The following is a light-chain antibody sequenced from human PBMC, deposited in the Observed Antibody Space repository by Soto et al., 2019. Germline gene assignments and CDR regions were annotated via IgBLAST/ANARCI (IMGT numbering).Light chain of an antibody. CDR2: DAA. CDR1: ESVSSY. Sequence: EIVLTQSPATLSLSPGERATLSCRARESVSSYLVCYQQKPGQAPRLLIYDAANRATGIPARFSGSGSGTHFTLTVCSREPQDFAVYYCQQRSNWPFTFGPVTKVEIK. J-gene: IGKJ3*01. CDR3: QQRSNWPFT. V-gene: IGKV3-11*01.